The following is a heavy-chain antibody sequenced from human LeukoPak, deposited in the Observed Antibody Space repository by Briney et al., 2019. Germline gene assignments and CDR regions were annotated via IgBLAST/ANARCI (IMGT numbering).Heavy chain of an antibody. V-gene: IGHV3-74*01. CDR3: ARDRGIATWYFDL. J-gene: IGHJ2*01. Sequence: LGGSLRLSCAASGFTFRSYWMHWVRQAPGKGLVWVSQINTDGSSTSYADSVKGRFTISRDNAKNTLYLQVNSLRDEDTAVYYCARDRGIATWYFDLWGRGTLVTVSS. D-gene: IGHD6-13*01. CDR2: INTDGSST. CDR1: GFTFRSYW.